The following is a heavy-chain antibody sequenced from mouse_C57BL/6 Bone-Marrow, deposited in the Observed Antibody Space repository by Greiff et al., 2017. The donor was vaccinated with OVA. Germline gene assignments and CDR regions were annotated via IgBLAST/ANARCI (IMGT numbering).Heavy chain of an antibody. CDR1: GFSLTSYG. D-gene: IGHD1-1*01. J-gene: IGHJ1*03. CDR3: ASITTVVATNFDV. CDR2: IWSGGST. V-gene: IGHV2-2*01. Sequence: QVQLKQSGPGLVQPSQSLSITCTVSGFSLTSYGVHWVRQSPGKGLEWLGVIWSGGSTDYNAAFISRLSISKDNSKSQVFFKMNSLQADDTAIYYCASITTVVATNFDVWGTGTTVTVSS.